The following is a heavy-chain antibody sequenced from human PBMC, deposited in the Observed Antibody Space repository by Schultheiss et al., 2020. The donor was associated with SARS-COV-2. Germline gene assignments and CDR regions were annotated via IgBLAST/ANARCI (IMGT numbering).Heavy chain of an antibody. Sequence: GESLKISCAASGFTFSSYAMHWVRQAPGKGLEWVSYISSSSSYTNYADSVKGRFTISRDNSKNTLYLQMNSLRAEDTAVYYCARAWDFDYWGQGTLVTVSS. J-gene: IGHJ4*02. CDR1: GFTFSSYA. CDR2: ISSSSSYT. CDR3: ARAWDFDY. V-gene: IGHV3-21*05.